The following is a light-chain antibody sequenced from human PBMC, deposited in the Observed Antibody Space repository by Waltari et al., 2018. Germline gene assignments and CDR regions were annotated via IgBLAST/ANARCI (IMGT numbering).Light chain of an antibody. CDR3: YSDAGDINFGV. CDR2: EGT. Sequence: QSVLTQPASVSGSPGPSITISCTATGRDVGTSNLVSWYQHHPGKAPNFLIYEGTKRPSGTSDRFSASKSGNTASLTISGLQAEDEADYYCYSDAGDINFGVFGSGTRVTVL. V-gene: IGLV2-23*03. J-gene: IGLJ1*01. CDR1: GRDVGTSNL.